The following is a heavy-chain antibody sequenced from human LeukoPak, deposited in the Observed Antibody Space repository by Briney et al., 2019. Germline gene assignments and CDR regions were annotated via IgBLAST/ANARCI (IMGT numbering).Heavy chain of an antibody. CDR2: IIPIFGTA. Sequence: ASVKVSCKASGGTFSSYAISWVRQAPGQGLEWMGGIIPIFGTANYAQKFQGRVTLTRDTSTSTDYLELSSLRSEDTAVYYCARDNSVRDEAWWFNPWGQGTLVTVSS. V-gene: IGHV1-69*05. D-gene: IGHD5-24*01. J-gene: IGHJ5*02. CDR3: ARDNSVRDEAWWFNP. CDR1: GGTFSSYA.